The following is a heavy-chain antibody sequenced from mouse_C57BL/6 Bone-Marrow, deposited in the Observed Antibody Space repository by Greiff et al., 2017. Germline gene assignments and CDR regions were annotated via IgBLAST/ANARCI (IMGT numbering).Heavy chain of an antibody. CDR1: GFSLTSYA. Sequence: QVQLKESGPGLVAPSQSLSITCTVSGFSLTSYAISWVRQPPGKGLEWLGVIWPGGGTNYNSALNSRLSISKDNSKSQVFLKMNSQLTDDTARYYCAGEGVLAPYWYFDVWGTGTTVTVSS. D-gene: IGHD1-1*01. CDR3: AGEGVLAPYWYFDV. V-gene: IGHV2-9-1*01. J-gene: IGHJ1*03. CDR2: IWPGGGT.